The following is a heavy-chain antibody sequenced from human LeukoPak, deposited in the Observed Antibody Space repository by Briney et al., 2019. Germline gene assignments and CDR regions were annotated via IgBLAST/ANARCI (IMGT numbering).Heavy chain of an antibody. D-gene: IGHD6-19*01. CDR2: IKQDGSEK. V-gene: IGHV3-7*01. CDR3: ARDGAVAGHDAFDT. Sequence: GGSLRVSCAASGFTFSSYWMSWVRQAPGKGLEWVANIKQDGSEKYYVDSVKGRFTISRDNAKNSLYLQMNSLRAEDTAVYYCARDGAVAGHDAFDTWGQGTMVTVSS. CDR1: GFTFSSYW. J-gene: IGHJ3*02.